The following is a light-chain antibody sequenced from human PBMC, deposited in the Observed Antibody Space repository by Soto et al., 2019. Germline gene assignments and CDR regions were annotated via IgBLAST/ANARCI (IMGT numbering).Light chain of an antibody. CDR3: QSYDSSLSGSYV. Sequence: QSVLTQPPSVSGAPGQRVTISCTGSSTNIGAGYDVHWYQRLPGTAPKVLIYSNNNRPSGVPDRFSGSKSGTSASLAITGLPAEDEADYCCQSYDSSLSGSYVFGTGTKVTVL. V-gene: IGLV1-40*01. J-gene: IGLJ1*01. CDR1: STNIGAGYD. CDR2: SNN.